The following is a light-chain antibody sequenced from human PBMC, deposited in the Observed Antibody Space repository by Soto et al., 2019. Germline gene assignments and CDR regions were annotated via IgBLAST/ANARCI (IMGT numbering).Light chain of an antibody. CDR2: AAS. J-gene: IGKJ2*03. V-gene: IGKV1-39*01. Sequence: DIQMTQSPSSLSASVGDRVTITCRASQNLDNYLNWYQQKPGKAPNLLIYAASRLQSGVPSRFAGSGSGTHSTLTITSLQPEDVGTYFCQQSVSTPIYSFGQGTKVEMK. CDR3: QQSVSTPIYS. CDR1: QNLDNY.